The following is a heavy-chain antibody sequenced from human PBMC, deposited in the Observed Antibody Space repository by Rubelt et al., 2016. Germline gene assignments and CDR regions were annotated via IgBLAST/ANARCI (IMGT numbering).Heavy chain of an antibody. V-gene: IGHV4-38-2*02. CDR1: GYSISSGYY. CDR2: IYHSGST. J-gene: IGHJ6*03. Sequence: QVQLQESGPGLVKPSETLSLTCTVSGYSISSGYYWGWIRQPPGKGLEWIGSIYHSGSTYYNPSLKSRVTISVDTSKNQFSRKRSSVTAADTAVYYCAGGPRVGAAYYYYYMDVWGKGTTVTVSS. CDR3: AGGPRVGAAYYYYYMDV. D-gene: IGHD1-26*01.